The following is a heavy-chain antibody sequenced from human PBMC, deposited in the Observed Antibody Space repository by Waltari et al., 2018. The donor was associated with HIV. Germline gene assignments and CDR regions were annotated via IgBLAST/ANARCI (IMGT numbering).Heavy chain of an antibody. CDR2: ISSGGGTI. Sequence: QVQLVDSGGGLVKPGGSLRLSCAASGFTFTDFYISWLRQAPGKGLEWVSTISSGGGTISYADSVKGRFIISRDNPKKSIYLQMNSLTAEDTAVYYCVRHSGSYYRYDGMDVWGQGTTVTVSS. J-gene: IGHJ6*02. CDR3: VRHSGSYYRYDGMDV. CDR1: GFTFTDFY. D-gene: IGHD1-26*01. V-gene: IGHV3-11*01.